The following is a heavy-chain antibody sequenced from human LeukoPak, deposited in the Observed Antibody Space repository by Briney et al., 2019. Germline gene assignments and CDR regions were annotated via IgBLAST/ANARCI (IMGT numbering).Heavy chain of an antibody. J-gene: IGHJ6*04. D-gene: IGHD2-2*02. Sequence: GSSVKVSCKASGGTFSSYAISWVRQAPGQGPEWMGGIIPIFGTANYAQKFQGRVTITADESTSTAYMELSSLRSEDTAVYYCARSIVVVPAAILALYYYYGMDVWGKETTVTVSS. V-gene: IGHV1-69*01. CDR3: ARSIVVVPAAILALYYYYGMDV. CDR2: IIPIFGTA. CDR1: GGTFSSYA.